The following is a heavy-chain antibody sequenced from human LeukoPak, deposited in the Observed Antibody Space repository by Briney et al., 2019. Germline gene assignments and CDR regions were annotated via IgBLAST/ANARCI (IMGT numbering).Heavy chain of an antibody. V-gene: IGHV1-2*02. CDR2: INPNSGGT. J-gene: IGHJ4*02. CDR1: GYTFTGYC. D-gene: IGHD2-2*01. Sequence: APVKVSCKASGYTFTGYCMHWVRQAPGQGLEWMGWINPNSGGTNYAQKFQGRVTMTRDTSISTAYMELSRLRSDDTAVYYCARAKGVVVPAAIPRPYFDYWGQGTLVTVSS. CDR3: ARAKGVVVPAAIPRPYFDY.